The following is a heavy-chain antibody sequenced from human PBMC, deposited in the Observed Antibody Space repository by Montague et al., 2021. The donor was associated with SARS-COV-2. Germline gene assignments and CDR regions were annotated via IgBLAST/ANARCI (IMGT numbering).Heavy chain of an antibody. CDR1: GGSISSSSYY. D-gene: IGHD3-22*01. Sequence: SETLSLTCTVSGGSISSSSYYWGWIRQPPGKGLKWIGSIYYSGSTYYNPSLKSRVTISVDTSKNQFSLKLSSVTAADTAVYYCAREGGWLSRGSYYFDYWGQGTLVTVSS. V-gene: IGHV4-39*07. CDR3: AREGGWLSRGSYYFDY. J-gene: IGHJ4*02. CDR2: IYYSGST.